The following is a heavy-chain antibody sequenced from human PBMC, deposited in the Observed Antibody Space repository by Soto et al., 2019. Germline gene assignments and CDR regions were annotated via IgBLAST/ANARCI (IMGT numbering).Heavy chain of an antibody. CDR2: IIPIFGTA. J-gene: IGHJ4*02. Sequence: SVKVSCKASGGTFSSYAISWVRQAPGQGLEWMGGIIPIFGTANYAQKSQGRVTITADESTSTAYMEPSSLRSEDTAVYYCARGKMATISPCDYWGQGTLVTVSS. V-gene: IGHV1-69*13. CDR3: ARGKMATISPCDY. CDR1: GGTFSSYA. D-gene: IGHD5-12*01.